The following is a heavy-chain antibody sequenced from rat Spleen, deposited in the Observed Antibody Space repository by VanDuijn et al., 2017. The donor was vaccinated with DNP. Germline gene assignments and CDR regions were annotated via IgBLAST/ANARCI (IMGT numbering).Heavy chain of an antibody. J-gene: IGHJ2*01. CDR1: GFSLTRNS. D-gene: IGHD5-1*01. V-gene: IGHV2-1*01. CDR2: IWSDGNT. Sequence: QVQLKESGPGLVQPSQTLSLTCAVSGFSLTRNSVHWVRQPPGKGLEWLGAIWSDGNTYYNSGLKSRLSISRDTSKSQVFLKMNSLQTEDTAIYFCTRKTGWGQGVMVTVSS. CDR3: TRKTG.